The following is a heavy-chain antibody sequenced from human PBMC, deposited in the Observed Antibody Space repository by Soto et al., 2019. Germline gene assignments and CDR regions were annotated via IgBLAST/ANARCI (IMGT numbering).Heavy chain of an antibody. CDR1: GYTFTSYY. Sequence: ASVKVSCKASGYTFTSYYMHWVRQAPGQGLEWMGIINPSGGSTSYAQKFQGRVTMTRDTSTSTVYMELSSLRSEDTAVYYCARVGYCSSTSCYDRFDPWGQGTLVTVSS. CDR2: INPSGGST. D-gene: IGHD2-2*01. V-gene: IGHV1-46*01. J-gene: IGHJ5*02. CDR3: ARVGYCSSTSCYDRFDP.